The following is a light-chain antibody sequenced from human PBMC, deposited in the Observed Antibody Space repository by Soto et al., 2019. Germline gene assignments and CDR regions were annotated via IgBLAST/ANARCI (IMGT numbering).Light chain of an antibody. Sequence: EVVLTQSPGTLSLSPGEKAILSCRASQTVTNTYIAWYQQKPGQPPRLLIYGASNRAAGIPERFSGSGSGTDFTLTISSLEPDDFAVYFCHQCGRAPRTFGQGTRVDIK. CDR2: GAS. V-gene: IGKV3-20*01. CDR3: HQCGRAPRT. J-gene: IGKJ1*01. CDR1: QTVTNTY.